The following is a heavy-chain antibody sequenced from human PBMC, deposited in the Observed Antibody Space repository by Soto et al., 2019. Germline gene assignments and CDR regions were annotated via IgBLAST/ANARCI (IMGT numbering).Heavy chain of an antibody. Sequence: EVQLVESGGGLVKPGGSLRLSCAASGFTFSNAWMSWVRQAPGKGLEWVGRIKSKTDGGTTDYAAPVKGRFTISRDDSKNTLYLQMNSLKTEDTAVYYCTTDPLLWFGELLYRQGPFEGMDVDYWGQGTLVTVSS. J-gene: IGHJ4*02. V-gene: IGHV3-15*01. D-gene: IGHD3-10*01. CDR1: GFTFSNAW. CDR3: TTDPLLWFGELLYRQGPFEGMDVDY. CDR2: IKSKTDGGTT.